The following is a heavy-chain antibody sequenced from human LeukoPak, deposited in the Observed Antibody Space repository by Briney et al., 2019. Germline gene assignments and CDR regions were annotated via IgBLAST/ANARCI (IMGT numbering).Heavy chain of an antibody. CDR1: GFTFSSYS. V-gene: IGHV3-21*01. D-gene: IGHD2-2*01. Sequence: PGGSLRLSCAASGFTFSSYSMNWVRQAPGKGLEWVSSISSSSSYIYYADSVKGRFTISRDNAKNSLYLQMNSLRAEDTAVYYCAREWDIVVVPAAMRGYYYYGMDVWGKGPRSPSPQ. J-gene: IGHJ6*01. CDR2: ISSSSSYI. CDR3: AREWDIVVVPAAMRGYYYYGMDV.